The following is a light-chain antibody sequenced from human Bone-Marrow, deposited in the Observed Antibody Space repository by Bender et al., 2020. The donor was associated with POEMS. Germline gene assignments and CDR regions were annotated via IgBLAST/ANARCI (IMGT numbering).Light chain of an antibody. CDR2: ANT. Sequence: QSVLTQPPSVSGAPGQRVTISCTGSSSNIGSGYDVHWYQHLPGAAPRLLISANTNRPSGVPDRFSGSKSGTSASLAITGLQAEDEADYYCQSYDRTLSGYVFGTGTKVSVL. V-gene: IGLV1-40*01. CDR1: SSNIGSGYD. J-gene: IGLJ1*01. CDR3: QSYDRTLSGYV.